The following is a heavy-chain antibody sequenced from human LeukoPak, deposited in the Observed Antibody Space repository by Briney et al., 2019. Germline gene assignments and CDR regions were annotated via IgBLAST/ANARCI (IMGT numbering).Heavy chain of an antibody. CDR2: ISSSGSTI. CDR1: GFTFSSYE. D-gene: IGHD1-26*01. CDR3: AKDGVRGALDAFDI. Sequence: GGSLRLSCAASGFTFSSYEMTWVRQAPGKGLEWVSYISSSGSTIYYADSVKGRFTISRDNAKNSLYLQMNSLRAEDTAVYYCAKDGVRGALDAFDIWGQGTMVTVSS. V-gene: IGHV3-48*03. J-gene: IGHJ3*02.